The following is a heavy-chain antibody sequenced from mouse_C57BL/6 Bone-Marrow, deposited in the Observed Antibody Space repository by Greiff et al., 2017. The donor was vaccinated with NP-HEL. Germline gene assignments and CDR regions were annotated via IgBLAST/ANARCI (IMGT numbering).Heavy chain of an antibody. Sequence: VQLQQPGAELVRPGTSVKLSCKASGYTFTSYWMHWVKQRPGQGLEWIGVIDPSDSYTNYNQKFKGKATLTVDTSSSTAYMQLSSLTSEDSAVYYCARGWDYPWFAYWGQGTLGTVSA. CDR3: ARGWDYPWFAY. J-gene: IGHJ3*01. CDR2: IDPSDSYT. CDR1: GYTFTSYW. D-gene: IGHD2-4*01. V-gene: IGHV1-59*01.